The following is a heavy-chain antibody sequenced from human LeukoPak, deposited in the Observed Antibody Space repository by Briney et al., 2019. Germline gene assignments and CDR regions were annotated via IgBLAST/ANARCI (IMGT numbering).Heavy chain of an antibody. CDR2: FDPGDGET. D-gene: IGHD6-13*01. J-gene: IGHJ4*02. Sequence: ASVKVSCKVSGYTLTELSMHWVRQAPGKGLEWMGGFDPGDGETIYAQKFQGRVTMTEDTSTDTAYMELSSLRSEDTAVYYCATDRTYSSSWYPFDYWGQGTLVTVSS. CDR3: ATDRTYSSSWYPFDY. V-gene: IGHV1-24*01. CDR1: GYTLTELS.